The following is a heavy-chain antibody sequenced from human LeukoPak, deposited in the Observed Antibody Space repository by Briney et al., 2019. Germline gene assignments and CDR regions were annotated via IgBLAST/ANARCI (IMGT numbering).Heavy chain of an antibody. CDR2: IYYSGST. D-gene: IGHD3-16*01. V-gene: IGHV4-39*01. Sequence: PSETLSLTCTVSGGSISSSSYYWGWIRQPPGKGLEWIGSIYYSGSTYYNPSLKSRVTISVDTSKNQSSLKLSSVTAADTAVYYCARGNYDYVWGGIDYWGQGTLVTVSS. J-gene: IGHJ4*02. CDR3: ARGNYDYVWGGIDY. CDR1: GGSISSSSYY.